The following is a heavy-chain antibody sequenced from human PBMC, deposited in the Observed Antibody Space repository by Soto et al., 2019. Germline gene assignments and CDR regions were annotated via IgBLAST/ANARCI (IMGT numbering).Heavy chain of an antibody. CDR1: GFTVSSNY. CDR2: IYSGGST. Sequence: EVQLVETGGGLIQPGGSLRLSCAASGFTVSSNYMSWVRQAPGKGLEWVSVIYSGGSTYYADSVKGRFTISRDNTKNSVYLQMSSLRDEDTGVYFCVGGGLPYFDYWGQGVLVTVSS. V-gene: IGHV3-53*02. D-gene: IGHD3-16*01. J-gene: IGHJ4*02. CDR3: VGGGLPYFDY.